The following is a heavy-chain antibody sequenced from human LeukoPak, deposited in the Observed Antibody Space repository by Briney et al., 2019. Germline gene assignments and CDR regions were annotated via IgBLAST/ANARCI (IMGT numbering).Heavy chain of an antibody. V-gene: IGHV3-21*01. Sequence: PGGSLRLSCAASGFTFSSYSMNWVRQAPGKGLEWVSSISSSSSYIYYADSVKGRFTISRDNAKNSLYLQMNSLRAEDTAVYYCARDPTTVTTYYYYYYMDVWGKGTTVTIPS. CDR3: ARDPTTVTTYYYYYYMDV. D-gene: IGHD4-17*01. CDR1: GFTFSSYS. J-gene: IGHJ6*03. CDR2: ISSSSSYI.